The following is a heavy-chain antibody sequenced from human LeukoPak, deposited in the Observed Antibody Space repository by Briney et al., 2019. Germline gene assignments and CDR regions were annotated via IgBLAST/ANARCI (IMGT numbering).Heavy chain of an antibody. D-gene: IGHD6-19*01. CDR2: ISSGSSYV. CDR3: ARIYSNACPDY. Sequence: SLSPVASAFPSSTYSIKWVRPAHAQGQEWVSSISSGSSYVYYAHSVKDRFTISRDNAKNSLYLQINSLRRQDTAVYYCARIYSNACPDYWGQRTLVTVSS. CDR1: AFPSSTYS. J-gene: IGHJ4*02. V-gene: IGHV3-21*01.